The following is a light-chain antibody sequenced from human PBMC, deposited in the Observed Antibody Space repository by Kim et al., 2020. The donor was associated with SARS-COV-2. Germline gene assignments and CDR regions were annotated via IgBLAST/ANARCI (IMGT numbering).Light chain of an antibody. V-gene: IGKV3-15*01. CDR3: QKYNNWPRT. CDR1: QSVSSN. J-gene: IGKJ1*01. CDR2: GAS. Sequence: EIVMTQSPATLSVSPGERATLSCRASQSVSSNLVWYQQKPGQAPRLLMYGASTRATGIPARFSGSGSGTEFTLTISSLQSEDFAVYYCQKYNNWPRTFGQGTKVDIK.